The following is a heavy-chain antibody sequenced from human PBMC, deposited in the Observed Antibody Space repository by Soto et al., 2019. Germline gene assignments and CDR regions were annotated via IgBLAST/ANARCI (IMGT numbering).Heavy chain of an antibody. CDR1: GFTFDDYA. J-gene: IGHJ6*02. CDR3: ATDGFLEPPYGMDV. D-gene: IGHD3-3*01. Sequence: GVSLRLSCAASGFTFDDYAMHWVRQSPGKGLEWVSGISWNSGSIGYTDSVKGRFTISRDNAKNSLYLQMNSLRAEDTALYYCATDGFLEPPYGMDVWGQGNTVTVS. V-gene: IGHV3-9*01. CDR2: ISWNSGSI.